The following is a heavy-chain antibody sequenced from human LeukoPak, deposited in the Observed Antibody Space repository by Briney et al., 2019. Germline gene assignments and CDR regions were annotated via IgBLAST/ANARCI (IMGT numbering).Heavy chain of an antibody. CDR1: GGSISSYY. Sequence: PSETLSPTCTVSGGSISSYYWSWIRQPPGKGLEWIGYIYYSGSTNYNPSLKSRVTISVDTSKNQFSLKLSSVTAADTAVYYCARDRYYYGSGSYSYFDYWGQGILVTVSS. D-gene: IGHD3-10*01. CDR3: ARDRYYYGSGSYSYFDY. V-gene: IGHV4-59*01. CDR2: IYYSGST. J-gene: IGHJ4*02.